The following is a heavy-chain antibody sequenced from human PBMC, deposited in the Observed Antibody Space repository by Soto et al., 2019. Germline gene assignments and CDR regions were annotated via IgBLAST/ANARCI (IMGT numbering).Heavy chain of an antibody. CDR3: ARGPIYYYYGMDV. J-gene: IGHJ6*02. V-gene: IGHV4-59*01. Sequence: SETLSLTCTVSGGSISSYYWSWIRQPPGKGLEWIGYIYYSGSTNYNPSLKSRVTISVDTSKNQFSLKLSSVTAADTAVYYCARGPIYYYYGMDVWGQGTTVTSP. CDR2: IYYSGST. CDR1: GGSISSYY.